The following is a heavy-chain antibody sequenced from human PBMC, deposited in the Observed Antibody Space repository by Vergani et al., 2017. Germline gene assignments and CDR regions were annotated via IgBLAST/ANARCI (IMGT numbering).Heavy chain of an antibody. CDR1: GGSISSGSYY. Sequence: QVHLQESAPGLVKPSQTLSLTCTVSGGSISSGSYYWGCIRQPAGKGLGWIGRIYTSGSTNYNPSLKSRTTISVDTSKNQFSLKLSSVTAADTAVYYCARDISSGWAYYYYGMDVWSQGTTVTVSS. D-gene: IGHD6-19*01. J-gene: IGHJ6*02. CDR3: ARDISSGWAYYYYGMDV. V-gene: IGHV4-61*02. CDR2: IYTSGST.